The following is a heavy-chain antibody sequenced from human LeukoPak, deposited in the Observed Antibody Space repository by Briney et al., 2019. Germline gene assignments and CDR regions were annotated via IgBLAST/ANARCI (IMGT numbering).Heavy chain of an antibody. CDR1: GYTFTGYY. CDR3: ARVRSSSWYGLVFDY. Sequence: ASVKVSCKASGYTFTGYYMHWVRQAPGQGLEWMGWINPNSGGTNYAQKFQGWVTMTRDTSISTAYMELSRLRSDDTAVYYCARVRSSSWYGLVFDYWGQGTLVTVSS. CDR2: INPNSGGT. V-gene: IGHV1-2*04. J-gene: IGHJ4*02. D-gene: IGHD6-13*01.